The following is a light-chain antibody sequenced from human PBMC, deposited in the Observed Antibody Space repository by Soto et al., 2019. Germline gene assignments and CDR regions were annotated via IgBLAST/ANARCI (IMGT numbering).Light chain of an antibody. J-gene: IGKJ1*01. V-gene: IGKV1-5*01. CDR2: DAS. CDR3: QQYNSPVA. Sequence: QMTQSPSTLSAKIRDRVTITCRASQSISSWLACYQQKPGKAPKLLIYDASSLESGVPSRFSGSGSGTEFTLTISSLQPDDFATYYCQQYNSPVAFGQGSNADI. CDR1: QSISSW.